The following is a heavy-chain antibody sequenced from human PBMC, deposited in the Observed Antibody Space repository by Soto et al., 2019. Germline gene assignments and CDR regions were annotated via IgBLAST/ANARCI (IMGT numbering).Heavy chain of an antibody. D-gene: IGHD2-15*01. CDR3: AKARRETHLLPHYSDY. CDR2: ISGSGDRT. V-gene: IGHV3-23*01. CDR1: GFTFSSYA. Sequence: GGSLRLSCAASGFTFSSYAMSWVRQAPGKGLEWVSGISGSGDRTYYADSVKGRFTISRDNSKNTLNLQMNSLRAEDTAVYYCAKARRETHLLPHYSDYWGQGTLVTVSS. J-gene: IGHJ4*02.